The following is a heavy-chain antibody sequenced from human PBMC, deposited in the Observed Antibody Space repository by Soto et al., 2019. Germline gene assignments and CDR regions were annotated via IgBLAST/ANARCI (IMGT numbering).Heavy chain of an antibody. CDR1: GGSISTRSYY. CDR3: GRLATAVVQQYLGGEIDP. Sequence: SSETLSLTCTVSGGSISTRSYYWGWIRQPPGKGLEWIGTIYYRGNTYYNPSLRSRVTISVDTSKNHFSLKLTSVTAADTAVYYCGRLATAVVQQYLGGEIDPWGQGTLVTVSS. J-gene: IGHJ5*02. V-gene: IGHV4-39*02. D-gene: IGHD2-2*01. CDR2: IYYRGNT.